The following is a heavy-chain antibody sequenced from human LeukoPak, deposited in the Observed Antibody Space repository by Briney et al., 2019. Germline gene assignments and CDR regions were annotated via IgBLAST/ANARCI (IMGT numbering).Heavy chain of an antibody. V-gene: IGHV1-46*01. CDR3: ARDRGGVVVVAVTFDY. J-gene: IGHJ4*02. D-gene: IGHD2-15*01. CDR1: GYTFTSYD. Sequence: GASVKVSCKASGYTFTSYDINWVRQATGQGLEWMGIINPSGGSTSYAQKFQGRVTMTRDTSTSTVYMELSSLRSEDTAVYYCARDRGGVVVVAVTFDYWGQGTLVTVSS. CDR2: INPSGGST.